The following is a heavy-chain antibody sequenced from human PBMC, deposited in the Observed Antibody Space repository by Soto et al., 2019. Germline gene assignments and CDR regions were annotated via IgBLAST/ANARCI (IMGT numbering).Heavy chain of an antibody. J-gene: IGHJ6*02. CDR2: IYSGGST. V-gene: IGHV3-53*01. Sequence: GGSLRLSGPASGFTVSSNYMSWVRQAPGKWLEWVSVIYSGGSTYYADSVKGRFTISRDNSKNTLYLQMNSLRAEDTAVYYCARVRRDGDGEYYYFYFGMDVWCQGTTLTVS. D-gene: IGHD4-17*01. CDR3: ARVRRDGDGEYYYFYFGMDV. CDR1: GFTVSSNY.